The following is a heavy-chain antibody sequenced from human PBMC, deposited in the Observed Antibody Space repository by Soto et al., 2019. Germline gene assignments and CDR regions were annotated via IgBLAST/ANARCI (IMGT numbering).Heavy chain of an antibody. CDR2: ISSSSSYI. CDR3: AREYSSSPVGLDY. Sequence: GSLRLSCAASGFTFSSYSMNWVRQAPGKGLEWVSSISSSSSYIYYADSVKGRFTISRDNAKNSLYLQMNSLRAEDTAVYYCAREYSSSPVGLDYWGQGTTVTVSS. J-gene: IGHJ4*03. D-gene: IGHD6-13*01. CDR1: GFTFSSYS. V-gene: IGHV3-21*01.